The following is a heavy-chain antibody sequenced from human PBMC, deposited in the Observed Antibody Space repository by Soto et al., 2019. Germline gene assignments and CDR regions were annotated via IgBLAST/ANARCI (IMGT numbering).Heavy chain of an antibody. J-gene: IGHJ4*02. V-gene: IGHV4-59*08. Sequence: PSETLSLTCTVSGSSISSYYRSWIRQPPGKGLEWIGYIYYSGSTNYNPSLKSRVTISVDTSKNQLSLKLSSVTAADTAVYYCARRYGYYFDYWGQGTLVTVSS. CDR2: IYYSGST. CDR3: ARRYGYYFDY. CDR1: GSSISSYY. D-gene: IGHD4-17*01.